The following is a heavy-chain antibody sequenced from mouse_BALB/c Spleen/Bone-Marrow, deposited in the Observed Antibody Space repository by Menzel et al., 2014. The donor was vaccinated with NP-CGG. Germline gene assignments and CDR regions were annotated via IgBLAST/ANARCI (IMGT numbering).Heavy chain of an antibody. Sequence: VKLLESGADLVRPGTSVKFSCQASGYAFTNYLIEWVKQRPGQGLEWIGVINPGSGGTNYNEKFKGKATLTADKSSSTAYMQLSSVTADDYAVYFGARGGDYGFMDYWGQGTSVTVSS. CDR2: INPGSGGT. D-gene: IGHD1-2*01. V-gene: IGHV1-54*01. J-gene: IGHJ4*01. CDR1: GYAFTNYL. CDR3: ARGGDYGFMDY.